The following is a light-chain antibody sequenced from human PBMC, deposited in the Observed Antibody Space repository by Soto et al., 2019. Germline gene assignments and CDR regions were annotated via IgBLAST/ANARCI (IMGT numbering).Light chain of an antibody. V-gene: IGKV3-20*01. CDR3: QQYGSSRWT. J-gene: IGKJ1*01. CDR2: GVS. Sequence: ETVLTQSPGTLSLSPGERATLSCRASQSVTSSYLAWYQQKPGQAPRLLIYGVSSRAIGIPDRFSGSGSGTDFTLTISRLEPEDFAVYYCQQYGSSRWTFGQGTKVEIK. CDR1: QSVTSSY.